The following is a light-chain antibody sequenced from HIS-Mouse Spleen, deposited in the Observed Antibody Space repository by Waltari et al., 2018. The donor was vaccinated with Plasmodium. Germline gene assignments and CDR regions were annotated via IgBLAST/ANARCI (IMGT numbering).Light chain of an antibody. CDR1: SSDVGGYNY. CDR3: SSYTSSSTPWV. CDR2: EFS. Sequence: QSALTQPASVSGSPGQSITISCTGTSSDVGGYNYVSWYQQHPGKAPNLLIYEFSNRPSGVSNRFSGSKSGNTASLTISGLQAEDEADYYCSSYTSSSTPWVFGGGTKLTVL. J-gene: IGLJ3*02. V-gene: IGLV2-14*01.